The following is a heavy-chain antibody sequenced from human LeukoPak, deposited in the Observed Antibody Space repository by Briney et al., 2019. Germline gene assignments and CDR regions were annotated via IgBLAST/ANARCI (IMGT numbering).Heavy chain of an antibody. CDR3: AKALRHCSSTSCYRAPERTLVDY. V-gene: IGHV3-23*01. CDR1: GFSFSSYA. D-gene: IGHD2-2*01. Sequence: PGGSLRPSCAASGFSFSSYAMTWARQAPVKGLEWVSAISGSGSTTYYTDSVKGRFTISRDNSKNTLYLQMNSLRAEDTAVYYCAKALRHCSSTSCYRAPERTLVDYWGQGTLVTVSS. CDR2: ISGSGSTT. J-gene: IGHJ4*02.